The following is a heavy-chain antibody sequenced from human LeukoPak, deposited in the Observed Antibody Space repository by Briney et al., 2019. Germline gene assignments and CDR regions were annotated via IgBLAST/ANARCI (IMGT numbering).Heavy chain of an antibody. CDR3: ARDRHGMAV. CDR1: GFTLSSYD. J-gene: IGHJ6*02. Sequence: GGSLRLSCAASGFTLSSYDMHWVRQVTGKGLEWVSAIGVAGDTYYPGSVKGRFIITRENAKNSLYLQVNSLRVEDTAVHYCARDRHGMAVWGQGTTVVVSS. CDR2: IGVAGDT. V-gene: IGHV3-13*01.